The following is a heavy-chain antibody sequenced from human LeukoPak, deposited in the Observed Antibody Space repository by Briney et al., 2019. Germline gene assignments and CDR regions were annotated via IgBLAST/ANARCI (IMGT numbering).Heavy chain of an antibody. Sequence: TSQTLSLTCTVSGGSISSGDYYWSWIRQLPGKGLEWIGYIYYSGSTYYNPSLKSRVTISVDTSKNQFSLKLSSVTAADTAVYYCARDRYSGSLHDFDYWGQGTLVTVSS. D-gene: IGHD1-26*01. CDR3: ARDRYSGSLHDFDY. V-gene: IGHV4-30-4*08. CDR2: IYYSGST. CDR1: GGSISSGDYY. J-gene: IGHJ4*02.